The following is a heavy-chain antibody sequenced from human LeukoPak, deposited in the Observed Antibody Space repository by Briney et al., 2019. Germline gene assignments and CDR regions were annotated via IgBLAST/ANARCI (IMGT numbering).Heavy chain of an antibody. V-gene: IGHV3-23*01. Sequence: PGGSLRLSCAASGFSFSSYSMNWVRQAPGKGLEWVSDISASGSTIHYADSVKGRFTVSRDNSKNTVFLEMISLRVEDTALYHCAKGHGDWGGNYLDHWGQGAQVTVSS. D-gene: IGHD4-17*01. CDR1: GFSFSSYS. CDR3: AKGHGDWGGNYLDH. CDR2: ISASGSTI. J-gene: IGHJ4*02.